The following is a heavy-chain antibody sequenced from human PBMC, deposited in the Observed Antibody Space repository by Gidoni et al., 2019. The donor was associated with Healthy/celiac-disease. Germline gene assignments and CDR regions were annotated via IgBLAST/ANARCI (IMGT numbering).Heavy chain of an antibody. D-gene: IGHD2-2*01. CDR1: GYTFTSYG. J-gene: IGHJ4*02. CDR3: ARDERSSSVSLFDY. V-gene: IGHV1-18*01. CDR2: ISAYNGNT. Sequence: QVQLVQSGAAVKKPGASVKVSCKASGYTFTSYGISWVRQAPGQGLEWMGWISAYNGNTNYAHKLQVRVTMTTDTSTSTAYMELRSLRSDDTSVYYCARDERSSSVSLFDYWGQGTLVTVSS.